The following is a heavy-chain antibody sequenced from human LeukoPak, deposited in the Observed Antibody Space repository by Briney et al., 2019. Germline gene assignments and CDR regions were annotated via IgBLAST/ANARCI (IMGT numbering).Heavy chain of an antibody. D-gene: IGHD1-26*01. J-gene: IGHJ3*02. CDR3: ARPGWELLDDAFDI. Sequence: SETLSLTCTVSGGSLSSRSYYWGGIRQPPGRGGGWVGSIYYSGSTYYNPSLKSRVTISVDTSKNHFSLKLSSVTAADPAVYYCARPGWELLDDAFDIWGQGTMVTVS. V-gene: IGHV4-39*01. CDR2: IYYSGST. CDR1: GGSLSSRSYY.